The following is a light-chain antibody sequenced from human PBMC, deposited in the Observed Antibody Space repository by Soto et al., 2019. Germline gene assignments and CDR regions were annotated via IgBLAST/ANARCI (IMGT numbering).Light chain of an antibody. CDR3: QQYGSSGT. CDR2: GAS. CDR1: QSISRY. Sequence: LVITQSPAALSASPGERTTRSCRASQSISRYLAWYQQKPGQGPRLLIYGASNRATGIPDRFSGSGSGTDFTLTISRLEPEDFAVYYCQQYGSSGTFGQGTKVDIK. J-gene: IGKJ1*01. V-gene: IGKV3-20*01.